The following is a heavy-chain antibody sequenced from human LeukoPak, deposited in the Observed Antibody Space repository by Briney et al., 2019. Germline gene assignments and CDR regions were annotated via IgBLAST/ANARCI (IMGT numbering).Heavy chain of an antibody. CDR1: GFTFSGYD. J-gene: IGHJ3*02. Sequence: PGGSLRLSCAASGFTFSGYDMHWLRQATGKGLEWVSGIGIPGDTYYPVSVKGRFTISRENAKNSFYLQMNSLRAEDTAVYYCARAHVAAGLAFDIWGQGTMVTVSS. CDR3: ARAHVAAGLAFDI. D-gene: IGHD6-25*01. CDR2: IGIPGDT. V-gene: IGHV3-13*01.